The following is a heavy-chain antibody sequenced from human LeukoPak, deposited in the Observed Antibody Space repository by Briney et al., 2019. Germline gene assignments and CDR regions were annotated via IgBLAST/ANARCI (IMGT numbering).Heavy chain of an antibody. J-gene: IGHJ4*02. CDR3: ARCQYSSSLWIVN. CDR1: GFSLRTSGTC. D-gene: IGHD6-6*01. Sequence: SGPALAHPTQTLTLTYTFSGFSLRTSGTCVSWIRQPPVKALEWLERIDWDDDKYYSTSLKTRLTISKDTSKNQVVLTMTNMDPVDTATYYCARCQYSSSLWIVNWGQGTLVTVSS. V-gene: IGHV2-70*11. CDR2: IDWDDDK.